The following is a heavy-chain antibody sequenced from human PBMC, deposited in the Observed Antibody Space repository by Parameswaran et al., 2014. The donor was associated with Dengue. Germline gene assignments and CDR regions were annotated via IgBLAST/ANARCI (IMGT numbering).Heavy chain of an antibody. Sequence: PGASVKVSCKASGYNFTRYYFSWVRQAPGQGLEWMGWSSTYNGDTHYAQKFQGRVTMTTDTSTNTAYMDLRSLRSDDTAVYYCARDWGYCGGGTCYSDFWGQGTLGTVSS. CDR3: ARDWGYCGGGTCYSDF. J-gene: IGHJ4*02. D-gene: IGHD2-15*01. CDR1: GYNFTRYY. CDR2: SSTYNGDT. V-gene: IGHV1-18*01.